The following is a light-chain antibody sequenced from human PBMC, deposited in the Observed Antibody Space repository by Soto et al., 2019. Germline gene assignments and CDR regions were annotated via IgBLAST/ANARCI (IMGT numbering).Light chain of an antibody. CDR2: EVS. V-gene: IGLV2-14*01. Sequence: QCSLTQPASVSGSPGQSITISCTGTNSDVGGYNYVSWYQQHPGKAPKLMIYEVSNRPSGVSNRFSGSKSGNTASLTISGLQAEDEADYYCRSYKSSSTYVFGTGTKVTVL. CDR1: NSDVGGYNY. J-gene: IGLJ1*01. CDR3: RSYKSSSTYV.